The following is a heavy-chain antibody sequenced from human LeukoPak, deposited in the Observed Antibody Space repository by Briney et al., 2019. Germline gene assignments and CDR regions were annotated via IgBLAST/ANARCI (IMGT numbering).Heavy chain of an antibody. J-gene: IGHJ3*02. Sequence: PGGSLRLSCAASGFTFSSYEMNWVRQAPGKGLEWVSYISSGGRTIYYADSVKGRFTMSRDNAKNSLYLQMNSLRAEDTAVYYCARPVVAATTPDTFGIWGQGTMVTVSS. V-gene: IGHV3-48*03. CDR3: ARPVVAATTPDTFGI. D-gene: IGHD2-15*01. CDR2: ISSGGRTI. CDR1: GFTFSSYE.